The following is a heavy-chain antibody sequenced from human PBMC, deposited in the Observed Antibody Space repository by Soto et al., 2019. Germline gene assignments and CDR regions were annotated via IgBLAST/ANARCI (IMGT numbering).Heavy chain of an antibody. CDR2: ISGSGGST. D-gene: IGHD2-2*01. CDR3: AKESGDIVVVPAAMLVYYYYYMDV. Sequence: GGSQRLSSTSSGFNFRSYAMSWVRQATGKGLEWVSAISGSGGSTYYADSVKGRFTISRDNSKNTLYLQMNSLRAEDTAVYYCAKESGDIVVVPAAMLVYYYYYMDVWGKGTTVTVSS. CDR1: GFNFRSYA. V-gene: IGHV3-23*01. J-gene: IGHJ6*03.